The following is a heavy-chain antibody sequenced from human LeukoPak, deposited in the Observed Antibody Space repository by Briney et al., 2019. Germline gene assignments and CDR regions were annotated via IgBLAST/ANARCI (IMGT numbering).Heavy chain of an antibody. D-gene: IGHD3-22*01. J-gene: IGHJ4*02. CDR1: GYTLTSYG. CDR3: ARGGGSSGYYVAFDY. V-gene: IGHV1-18*01. CDR2: ISAYNGNT. Sequence: ASVKVSCKASGYTLTSYGISWVRQAPGQGLEWMGWISAYNGNTNYAQKLQGRVTMTTDTSTSTVYMEMRSLRADDTAVYYCARGGGSSGYYVAFDYWGQGTLVTVSS.